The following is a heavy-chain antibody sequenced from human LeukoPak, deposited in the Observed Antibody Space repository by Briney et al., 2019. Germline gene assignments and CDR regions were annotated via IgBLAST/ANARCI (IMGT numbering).Heavy chain of an antibody. V-gene: IGHV3-23*01. Sequence: GGSLRLSCGASGFTFSSYSMNWVRQAPGRGLEWVSAISGRDDSTYYADSVKGRFTFSRDNSKNTLYLQMNSLRAEDTAVYYCAKLVAVAGRNYWGQGTLVTVSS. CDR2: ISGRDDST. CDR3: AKLVAVAGRNY. D-gene: IGHD6-19*01. J-gene: IGHJ4*02. CDR1: GFTFSSYS.